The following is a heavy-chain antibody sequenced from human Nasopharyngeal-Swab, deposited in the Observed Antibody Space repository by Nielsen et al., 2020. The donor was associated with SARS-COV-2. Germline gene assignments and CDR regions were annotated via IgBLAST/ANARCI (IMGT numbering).Heavy chain of an antibody. CDR1: GFTFSSYE. J-gene: IGHJ4*02. D-gene: IGHD1-20*01. CDR2: ISSSGSTI. V-gene: IGHV3-48*03. CDR3: AGETEYNWNDGRFDY. Sequence: GGSLRLSCAASGFTFSSYEMNWVRQAPGKGLEWVSYISSSGSTIYYADSVRGRFTISRDNAKNSLYLQMNSLRAEDTAVYYCAGETEYNWNDGRFDYWGQGTLVPSPQ.